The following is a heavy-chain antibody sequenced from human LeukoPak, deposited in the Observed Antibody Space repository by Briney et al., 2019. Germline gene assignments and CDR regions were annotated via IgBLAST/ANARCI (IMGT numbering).Heavy chain of an antibody. CDR2: IIPIFGTA. CDR1: GGTFRSYA. CDR3: ARDLPPYYYGSGSCDY. J-gene: IGHJ4*02. V-gene: IGHV1-69*05. Sequence: SVKVSCKASGGTFRSYAISRVRQAPGQGLEWMGRIIPIFGTANYAQKFQGRVTITTDESTSTAYMELSSLRSEDTAVYYCARDLPPYYYGSGSCDYWGQGTLVTVSS. D-gene: IGHD3-10*01.